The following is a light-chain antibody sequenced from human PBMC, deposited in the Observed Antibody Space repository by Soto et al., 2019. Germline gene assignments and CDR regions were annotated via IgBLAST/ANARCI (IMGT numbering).Light chain of an antibody. J-gene: IGKJ1*01. V-gene: IGKV3-20*01. CDR1: QSVSSSY. CDR3: QHYGSSPPWT. Sequence: EFVLTQSPGTLSLSPGERATLSCRASQSVSSSYLAWYQQKPGQAPRLLIYAASSRATGVPDRFTGSGSGTDFTLTISRLEPEDFAVYYCQHYGSSPPWTFGQGTKVEVK. CDR2: AAS.